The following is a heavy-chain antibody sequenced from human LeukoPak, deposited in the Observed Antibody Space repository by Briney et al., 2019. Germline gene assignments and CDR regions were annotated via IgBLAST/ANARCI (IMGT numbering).Heavy chain of an antibody. CDR1: GASMSSNY. D-gene: IGHD6-19*01. J-gene: IGHJ4*02. CDR3: ASTRRAAVAGRFDS. Sequence: SETLSLTCTASGASMSSNYWSWIRQPPGKGLEWIGYIYHSGNTNYSPSLESRVTMSVDESKNQFSLRVHFVSAADTAVYYCASTRRAAVAGRFDSWGQGTLVTVSS. CDR2: IYHSGNT. V-gene: IGHV4-4*09.